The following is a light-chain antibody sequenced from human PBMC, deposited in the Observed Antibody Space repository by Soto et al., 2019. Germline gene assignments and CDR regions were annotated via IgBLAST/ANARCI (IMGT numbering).Light chain of an antibody. CDR2: WAS. Sequence: DIVMTQFPDSLALSLGERATIKCESSQTVLYYANNKNYLAWYQHKPGQPPKVLFYWASTRVSGVPDRFSASGSGTVFTLTISSLQAEDVAVYSCQQYFSTPYTFGQGTKLEIK. V-gene: IGKV4-1*01. CDR1: QTVLYYANNKNY. J-gene: IGKJ2*01. CDR3: QQYFSTPYT.